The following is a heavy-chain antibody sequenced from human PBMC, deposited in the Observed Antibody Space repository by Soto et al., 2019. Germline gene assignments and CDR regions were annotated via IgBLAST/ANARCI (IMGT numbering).Heavy chain of an antibody. CDR2: ISSTSSYT. D-gene: IGHD6-19*01. J-gene: IGHJ4*02. CDR3: ARDLALAGNY. CDR1: GFTFSSYA. Sequence: GGSLRLSCAASGFTFSSYAMNWVRQTQEKGLEWVSSISSTSSYTHYSDSVKGRFTISRGNANNSLFLQMNSLRAEDTATYYCARDLALAGNYWGQGVLVTVSS. V-gene: IGHV3-21*01.